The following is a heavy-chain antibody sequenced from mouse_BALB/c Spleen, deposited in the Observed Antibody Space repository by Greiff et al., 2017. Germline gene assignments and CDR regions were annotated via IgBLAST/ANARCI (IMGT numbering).Heavy chain of an antibody. CDR2: IGPANGNT. CDR3: ARSFDV. J-gene: IGHJ1*01. Sequence: EVKLQESGAELVKPGASVKLSCTASGFNIKDTYMHWVKQRPEQGLEWIGRIGPANGNTKYDTKFQGKATITADTASNTPYLQLSGLTSEDTAVDYWARSFDVWGEGTTVTVSS. V-gene: IGHV14-3*02. CDR1: GFNIKDTY.